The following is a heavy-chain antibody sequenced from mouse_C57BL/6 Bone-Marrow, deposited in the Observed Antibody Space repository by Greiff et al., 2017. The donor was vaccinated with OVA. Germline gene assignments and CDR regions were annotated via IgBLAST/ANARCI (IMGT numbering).Heavy chain of an antibody. CDR3: ARCRGYDGGYFDY. CDR1: GYTFTSYW. CDR2: IDPSDSET. V-gene: IGHV1-52*01. Sequence: QVQLQQPGAELVRPGSSVKLSCKASGYTFTSYWMHWVKQRPIQGLEWIGNIDPSDSETHYNQKFKDKATLTVDKSSSTAYMQLSSLTSEDSAVYYWARCRGYDGGYFDYWGQGTTLTVSS. D-gene: IGHD2-2*01. J-gene: IGHJ2*01.